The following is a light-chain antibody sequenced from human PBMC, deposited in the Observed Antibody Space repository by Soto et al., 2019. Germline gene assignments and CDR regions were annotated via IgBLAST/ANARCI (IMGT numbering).Light chain of an antibody. V-gene: IGKV1-33*01. CDR2: DAS. Sequence: DIQMTQSPYSLSASVGDRVTITCQASQDISNYLNWYQQKPGKAPKLLIYDASNLETGVPSRFSGXGXVTNFTFTISSLQPEXXXXXXXXQDDNPPPSFGQGTKVEIK. J-gene: IGKJ1*01. CDR3: XQDDNPPPS. CDR1: QDISNY.